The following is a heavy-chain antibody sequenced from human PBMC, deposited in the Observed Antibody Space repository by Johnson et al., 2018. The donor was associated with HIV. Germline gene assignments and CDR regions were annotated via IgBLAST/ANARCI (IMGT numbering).Heavy chain of an antibody. CDR1: GFTVSSNY. D-gene: IGHD2-15*01. CDR2: INTGGGT. Sequence: VQLVESGGGLVQPGGSLRLSCAASGFTVSSNYMRWVRQAPWKGLEWVSVINTGGGTYYADSVKGRFTMSRDNSKNTLYLQMNSLRAEDTAVYYCARECSGGSCYPLDHDAFDIWGQGTMVTVSS. CDR3: ARECSGGSCYPLDHDAFDI. J-gene: IGHJ3*02. V-gene: IGHV3-66*02.